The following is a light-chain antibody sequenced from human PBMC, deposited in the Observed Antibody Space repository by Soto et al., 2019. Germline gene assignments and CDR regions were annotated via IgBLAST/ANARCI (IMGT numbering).Light chain of an antibody. CDR3: QQYNNWPRT. CDR1: QSVSSN. V-gene: IGKV3-15*01. J-gene: IGKJ1*01. CDR2: AAS. Sequence: EVVITQSPATLSVSPRERATLSCRASQSVSSNLAWYQQRPGQTPRLLIYAASTRATGIPARFSGSGSGTEFTLTISSLQSEDSAVYYCQQYNNWPRTLGQGTKVDIK.